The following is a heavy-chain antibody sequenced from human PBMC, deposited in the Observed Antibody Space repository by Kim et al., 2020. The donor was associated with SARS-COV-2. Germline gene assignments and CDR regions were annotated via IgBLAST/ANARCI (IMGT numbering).Heavy chain of an antibody. Sequence: SETLSLTCTVSGDSISTKNYNWGWIRQPPGKGLEWIVNLYHDQNFYYNPSLKSRGIVSEDTSKNQFSLKLSSVTAADAAVYYCARYFVGSGSDDYFDDWGQGTLVTVS. D-gene: IGHD3-9*01. CDR2: LYHDQNF. V-gene: IGHV4-39*01. CDR3: ARYFVGSGSDDYFDD. CDR1: GDSISTKNYN. J-gene: IGHJ4*02.